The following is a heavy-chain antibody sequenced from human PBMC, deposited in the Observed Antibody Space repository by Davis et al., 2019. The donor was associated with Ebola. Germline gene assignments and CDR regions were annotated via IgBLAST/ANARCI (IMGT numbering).Heavy chain of an antibody. J-gene: IGHJ6*02. CDR3: ARVSVPAALVPIDYYAMDV. CDR1: GFTFNRYW. V-gene: IGHV3-7*03. CDR2: IKEDGSEK. D-gene: IGHD2-2*01. Sequence: GESLKISCAASGFTFNRYWMSWVRQAPGKGLQWVANIKEDGSEKYYVDSVKGRFTISRDNAKNSLYLQMSSLRAEDTAVYYCARVSVPAALVPIDYYAMDVWGQGTTVTVSS.